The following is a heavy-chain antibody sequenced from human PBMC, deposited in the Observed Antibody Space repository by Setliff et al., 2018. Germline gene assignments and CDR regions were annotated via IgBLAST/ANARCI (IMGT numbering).Heavy chain of an antibody. CDR2: ISYSGIT. CDR1: GASVSSHY. D-gene: IGHD1-1*01. J-gene: IGHJ4*02. Sequence: SSETLSLTCNVSGASVSSHYWDWIRQPPGKGLEWIGFISYSGITTYNVSLKSRVSISVDTSKNQLSLTLSSVTAADTAVYYCARTGTYRYFDYWGQGALVTVSS. CDR3: ARTGTYRYFDY. V-gene: IGHV4-59*02.